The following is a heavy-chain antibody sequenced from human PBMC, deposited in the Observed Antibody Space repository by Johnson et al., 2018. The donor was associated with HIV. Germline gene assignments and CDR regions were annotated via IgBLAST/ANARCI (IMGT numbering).Heavy chain of an antibody. CDR3: ARDAHRTDDAFDI. CDR2: ISSSGTTV. CDR1: GFTFSDYY. Sequence: VQLVESGGGLVKPGGSLRLSCAASGFTFSDYYMTWIRQTPGKGLEWVSYISSSGTTVYYSDSVKGRFTISRYNAKKSLCLQRNSLRAEDTAVYYCARDAHRTDDAFDIWGQGTMVTVSS. V-gene: IGHV3-11*04. D-gene: IGHD1-14*01. J-gene: IGHJ3*02.